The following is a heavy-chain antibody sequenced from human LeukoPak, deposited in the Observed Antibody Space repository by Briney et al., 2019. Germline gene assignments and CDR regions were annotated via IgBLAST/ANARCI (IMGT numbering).Heavy chain of an antibody. CDR1: GFTFSDYY. J-gene: IGHJ4*02. V-gene: IGHV3-11*01. D-gene: IGHD2-2*02. Sequence: PGGSLRLSCAASGFTFSDYYMSWIRQAPGKGLEWVSYISSSGSTIYYADSVKGRFTISRDNAKNSLYLQMNSLRAEDTAVYYCARVPGRVPAAISKNAELDYWGQGTLVTVSS. CDR2: ISSSGSTI. CDR3: ARVPGRVPAAISKNAELDY.